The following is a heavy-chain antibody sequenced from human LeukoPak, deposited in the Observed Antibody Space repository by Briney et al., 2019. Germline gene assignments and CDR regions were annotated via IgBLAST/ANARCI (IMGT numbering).Heavy chain of an antibody. CDR2: ISGSGGST. CDR3: AKVVGQQLVPYY. D-gene: IGHD6-13*01. J-gene: IGHJ4*02. Sequence: QPGGSLRLSCAASGFTFSSYAMSWVRQAPGKGLEWVSAISGSGGSTYYADSVKGRFTIPRDNSKNTLYLQMNSLRAEDTAVYYCAKVVGQQLVPYYWGQGTLVTVSS. CDR1: GFTFSSYA. V-gene: IGHV3-23*01.